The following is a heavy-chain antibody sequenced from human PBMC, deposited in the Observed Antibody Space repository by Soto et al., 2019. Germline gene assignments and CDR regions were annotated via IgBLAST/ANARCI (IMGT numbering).Heavy chain of an antibody. CDR1: GFTFSSYG. CDR3: ARWPYSSGWYSREIYYYYYMDV. CDR2: IWYDGSNK. Sequence: PGGSLRLSCAASGFTFSSYGMHWVRQAPGKGLEWVAFIWYDGSNKYYADSVKGRFTISRDNSKSTLYLQMNSLRAEDTAVYYCARWPYSSGWYSREIYYYYYMDVWGKGTTVTVSS. D-gene: IGHD6-13*01. V-gene: IGHV3-33*01. J-gene: IGHJ6*03.